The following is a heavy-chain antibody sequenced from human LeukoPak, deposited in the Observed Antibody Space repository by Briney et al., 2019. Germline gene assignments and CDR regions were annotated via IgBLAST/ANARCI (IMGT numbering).Heavy chain of an antibody. V-gene: IGHV4-34*01. CDR2: INHSGST. J-gene: IGHJ4*02. Sequence: PSETLSLTCTVYGGSFSGYYWSWIRQPPGKGLEWIGEINHSGSTNYNPSLKSRVTISVDTSKNQFSLKLSSETAADTAVYYCARGHGYSGYDLDYWGQGTLVTVSS. D-gene: IGHD5-12*01. CDR1: GGSFSGYY. CDR3: ARGHGYSGYDLDY.